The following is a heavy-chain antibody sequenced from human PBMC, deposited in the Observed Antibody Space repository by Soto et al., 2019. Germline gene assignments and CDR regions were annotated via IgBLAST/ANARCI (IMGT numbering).Heavy chain of an antibody. J-gene: IGHJ6*02. CDR3: ARVAPWGEYSYGYYYYGMDV. V-gene: IGHV1-69*13. CDR2: IIPIFGTA. CDR1: GGTFSSYA. Sequence: ASVKVSCKASGGTFSSYAISWVRQAPGQGLEWMGGIIPIFGTANYAQKSQGRVTITADESTSTAYMELSSLRSEDTAVYYCARVAPWGEYSYGYYYYGMDVWGQGTTVTVSS. D-gene: IGHD5-18*01.